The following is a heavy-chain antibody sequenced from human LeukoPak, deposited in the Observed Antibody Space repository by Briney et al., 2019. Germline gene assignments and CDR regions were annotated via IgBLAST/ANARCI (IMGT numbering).Heavy chain of an antibody. CDR1: DFTFSTYS. J-gene: IGHJ6*03. V-gene: IGHV3-21*01. D-gene: IGHD2-2*01. CDR2: ISSESSYI. Sequence: GGSLRLSCAASDFTFSTYSMNWVRQAPGKGLEWVSSISSESSYIYYADSVKGRFTISRDDAKKSLYLQMNSLRADDTAVYFCARYCSSSRCLYYYHMDVWGQGTTVTVSS. CDR3: ARYCSSSRCLYYYHMDV.